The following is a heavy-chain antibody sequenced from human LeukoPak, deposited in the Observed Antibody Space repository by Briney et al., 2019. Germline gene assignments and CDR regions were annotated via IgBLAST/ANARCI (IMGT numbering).Heavy chain of an antibody. CDR3: ARGFTVVGDFYGMDV. J-gene: IGHJ6*02. V-gene: IGHV3-7*03. Sequence: GGSLRLSCAASGFTFSSYWMSWVRQAPGKGLEWVANIKQDGSEKYYVDSVKGRFTISRDNAKNSLYLQMNSLRAEDTAVYYCARGFTVVGDFYGMDVWGQGTTVTVSS. D-gene: IGHD1-26*01. CDR2: IKQDGSEK. CDR1: GFTFSSYW.